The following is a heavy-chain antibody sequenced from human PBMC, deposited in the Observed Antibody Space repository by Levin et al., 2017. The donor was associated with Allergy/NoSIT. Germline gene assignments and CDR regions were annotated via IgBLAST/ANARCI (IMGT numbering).Heavy chain of an antibody. CDR2: ISAYNGNT. J-gene: IGHJ4*02. Sequence: ASVKVSCKASGYTFTSYGISWVRQAPGQGLEWMGWISAYNGNTNYAQKLQGRVTMTTDTSTSTAYMELRSLRSDDTAVYYCARDQGDYDGSGYFDYWGQGTLVTVSS. CDR1: GYTFTSYG. D-gene: IGHD4-23*01. V-gene: IGHV1-18*01. CDR3: ARDQGDYDGSGYFDY.